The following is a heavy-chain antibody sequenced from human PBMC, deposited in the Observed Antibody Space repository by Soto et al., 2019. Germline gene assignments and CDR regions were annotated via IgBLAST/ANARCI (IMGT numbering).Heavy chain of an antibody. V-gene: IGHV3-21*01. D-gene: IGHD2-21*01. CDR1: GFTFSSYS. CDR2: ISSSSSYI. J-gene: IGHJ6*01. CDR3: ARAPGGPPYCRLSCFFGMDD. Sequence: GGSLRLSCAASGFTFSSYSMNWVRQAPGKGLEWVSSISSSSSYIYYADSVKGRFTISRDNAKNSLYLQMNSLRAEHTAVYYCARAPGGPPYCRLSCFFGMDDW.